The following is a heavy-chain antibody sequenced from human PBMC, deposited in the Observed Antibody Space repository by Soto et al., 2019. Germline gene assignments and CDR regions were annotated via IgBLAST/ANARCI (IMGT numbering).Heavy chain of an antibody. V-gene: IGHV3-21*01. Sequence: EVQLVESGGGLVKPGGSVRLSCVASGLMYSSYSMSWVRQAPGKGLEWVAFISLSGSQRNYAASVEGRFTISRDNAKNALYLQMNTVRVEDTAIYYCARVISCGGGTCSSVHQYYVMDVWGPGTTVTVSS. D-gene: IGHD2-21*01. CDR3: ARVISCGGGTCSSVHQYYVMDV. CDR2: ISLSGSQR. J-gene: IGHJ6*02. CDR1: GLMYSSYS.